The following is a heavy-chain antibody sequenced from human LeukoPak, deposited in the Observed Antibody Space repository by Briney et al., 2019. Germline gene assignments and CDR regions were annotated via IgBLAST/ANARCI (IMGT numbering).Heavy chain of an antibody. J-gene: IGHJ4*02. D-gene: IGHD6-19*01. Sequence: GGSLRLSCVASGFSFSNFGMHWVRQAPGKGLEWVAIIWYDGSNKYYADSVKGRFTISRDNSKNTLYLQMNSLRVEDTAVYYCAGKPGYSSGWYYFDYWGQGTLVTVSS. CDR3: AGKPGYSSGWYYFDY. CDR2: IWYDGSNK. V-gene: IGHV3-33*01. CDR1: GFSFSNFG.